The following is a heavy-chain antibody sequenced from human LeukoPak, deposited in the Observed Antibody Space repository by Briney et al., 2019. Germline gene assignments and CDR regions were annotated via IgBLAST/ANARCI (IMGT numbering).Heavy chain of an antibody. CDR2: IIPIFGTA. CDR3: AAGRRPLKGSERGHYYSMDV. D-gene: IGHD3-10*01. J-gene: IGHJ6*03. Sequence: SVKVSCKASGGTFSRYAITWVRQAPGQGLEWMGGIIPIFGTANYAQKFQGRVTITTDESTSTAYMELSSLRSEDTAVYFCAAGRRPLKGSERGHYYSMDVWGKGTTVTVSS. V-gene: IGHV1-69*05. CDR1: GGTFSRYA.